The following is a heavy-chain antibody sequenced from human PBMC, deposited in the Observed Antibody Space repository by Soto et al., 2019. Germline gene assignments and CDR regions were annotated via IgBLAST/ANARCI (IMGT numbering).Heavy chain of an antibody. CDR3: ATQFLAETTADY. J-gene: IGHJ4*02. D-gene: IGHD1-1*01. CDR2: ISYDGSNK. Sequence: PGGSLRLSCAASGFTVSSNYMSWVRQAPGKGLEWVAVISYDGSNKYYADSVKGRFTISRDNSKNTLYLQMNSLRAEDTAVYYCATQFLAETTADYWGQGTLVTVSS. CDR1: GFTVSSNY. V-gene: IGHV3-30*03.